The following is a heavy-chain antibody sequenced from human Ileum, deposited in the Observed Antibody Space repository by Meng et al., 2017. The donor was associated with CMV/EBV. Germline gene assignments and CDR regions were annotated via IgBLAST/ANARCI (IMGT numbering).Heavy chain of an antibody. V-gene: IGHV4-34*01. CDR1: GGSFSGYY. CDR3: ARENGYEWYFDF. D-gene: IGHD6-13*01. CDR2: INHSGST. J-gene: IGHJ2*01. Sequence: GPVLLKPSWTLSLICAVYGGSFSGYYWSWIRQPPGKGLEWIGEINHSGSTNYNPSLKSRVTISVDTSKNQFSLKLSSVTPEDTAVYYCARENGYEWYFDFWGRGTLVTVSS.